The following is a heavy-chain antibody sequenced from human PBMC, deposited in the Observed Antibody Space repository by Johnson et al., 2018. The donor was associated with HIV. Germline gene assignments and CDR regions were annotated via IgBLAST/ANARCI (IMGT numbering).Heavy chain of an antibody. CDR3: AKGEVGATEVDAFDI. Sequence: QLVESGGGVVQPGGSLRLSCAASGFTFSSYGMHWVRQAPGKGLEWVAFIRYDGSNKYYADSVTGRFTISRDNSKNTLYLQMNSLRAEDTAVYYCAKGEVGATEVDAFDIWGQGTMVTVSS. CDR1: GFTFSSYG. CDR2: IRYDGSNK. J-gene: IGHJ3*02. D-gene: IGHD1-26*01. V-gene: IGHV3-30*02.